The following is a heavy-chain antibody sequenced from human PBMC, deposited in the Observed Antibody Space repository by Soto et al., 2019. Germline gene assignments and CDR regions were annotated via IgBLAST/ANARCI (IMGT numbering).Heavy chain of an antibody. J-gene: IGHJ5*02. CDR2: INHSGST. V-gene: IGHV4-34*01. Sequence: SETLSLTCAVYGGSFSGYYWSWIRQPPGKGLEWIGEINHSGSTNYNPSLKSRVTISVDTSKNQFSLKLSSVTAADTAVYYCARRKGQWLVYNWFDPWGQGTLVNVSS. CDR1: GGSFSGYY. CDR3: ARRKGQWLVYNWFDP. D-gene: IGHD6-19*01.